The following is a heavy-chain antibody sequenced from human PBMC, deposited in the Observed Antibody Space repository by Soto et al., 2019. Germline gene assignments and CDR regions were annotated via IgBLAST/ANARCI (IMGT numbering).Heavy chain of an antibody. D-gene: IGHD4-17*01. CDR2: ISSSSCYI. CDR3: ARFYGDHLHHYYYYYGMDV. CDR1: GFTFSSYS. Sequence: EVQLVESGGGLVKPGGSLRLSCAASGFTFSSYSMNWVRQAPGKGLEWVSSISSSSCYIYYADSVKGRFTISRDNAKNSLYLQMNSLRAEDTAVYYCARFYGDHLHHYYYYYGMDVWGQGTTVTVSS. V-gene: IGHV3-21*01. J-gene: IGHJ6*02.